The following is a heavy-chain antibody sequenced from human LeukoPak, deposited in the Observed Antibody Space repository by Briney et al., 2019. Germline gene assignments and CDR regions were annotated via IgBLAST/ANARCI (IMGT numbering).Heavy chain of an antibody. V-gene: IGHV3-30*04. CDR2: ISYDGSNK. J-gene: IGHJ6*02. D-gene: IGHD4-17*01. Sequence: GGSLRLSCAASGFTFSSYAMHWVRQAPGKGLKWVAVISYDGSNKYYADSVKGRFTISRDNSKNTLYLQMNSLRAEDTAVYYCARDTLTTVTPGGMDVWGQGTTVTVSS. CDR3: ARDTLTTVTPGGMDV. CDR1: GFTFSSYA.